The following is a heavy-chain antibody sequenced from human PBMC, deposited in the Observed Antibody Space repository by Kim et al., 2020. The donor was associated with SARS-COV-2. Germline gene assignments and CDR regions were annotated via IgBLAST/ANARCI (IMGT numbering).Heavy chain of an antibody. V-gene: IGHV1-46*01. CDR3: ARAYYYDSSGDTPNDY. J-gene: IGHJ4*02. Sequence: KFQGRVTMTRDTSTSTVYMELSSLRSEDTAVYYCARAYYYDSSGDTPNDYWGQGTLVTVSS. D-gene: IGHD3-22*01.